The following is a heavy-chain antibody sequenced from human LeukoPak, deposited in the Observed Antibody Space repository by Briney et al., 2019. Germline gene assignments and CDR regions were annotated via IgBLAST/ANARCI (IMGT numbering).Heavy chain of an antibody. CDR1: GGSISSSNW. CDR2: IYHSGST. J-gene: IGHJ4*02. D-gene: IGHD6-19*01. V-gene: IGHV4-4*02. Sequence: SETLSLTCAVSGGSISSSNWWSWVRQPPGKGLEWIGEIYHSGSTNCNPSLKSRVTISVDKSKNQFSLKLSSVTAADTAVYYCARARGDSIAVDFDYWGQGTLVTVSS. CDR3: ARARGDSIAVDFDY.